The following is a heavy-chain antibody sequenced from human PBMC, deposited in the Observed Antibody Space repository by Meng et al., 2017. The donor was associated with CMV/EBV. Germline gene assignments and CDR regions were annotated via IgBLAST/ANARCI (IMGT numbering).Heavy chain of an antibody. CDR3: ARPTDTYIVVVPGDY. V-gene: IGHV3-30-3*01. CDR1: GFTFSSYE. J-gene: IGHJ4*02. Sequence: GESLKISCAASGFTFSSYEMNWVRQAPGKGLEWVAVISYDGSNKYYADSVKGRFTISRDNSKNTLYLQMNSLRAEDTAVYYCARPTDTYIVVVPGDYWGQGTLVTVSS. D-gene: IGHD2-2*01. CDR2: ISYDGSNK.